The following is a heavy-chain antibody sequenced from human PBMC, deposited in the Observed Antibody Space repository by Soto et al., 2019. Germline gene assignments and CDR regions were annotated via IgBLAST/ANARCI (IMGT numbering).Heavy chain of an antibody. V-gene: IGHV1-69*01. D-gene: IGHD2-21*02. CDR3: ARQEVYCGGDCYASYWYFDL. J-gene: IGHJ2*01. CDR1: GGTFSSYA. Sequence: QVQLVQSGAEVKKPGSSVKVSCKASGGTFSSYAISWVRQAPGQGLEWMGGIIPIFGTANYAQKFQGRVTNSAVVSTGTDHMELSTLRSEDTAVYYCARQEVYCGGDCYASYWYFDLWGRGTLVTVSS. CDR2: IIPIFGTA.